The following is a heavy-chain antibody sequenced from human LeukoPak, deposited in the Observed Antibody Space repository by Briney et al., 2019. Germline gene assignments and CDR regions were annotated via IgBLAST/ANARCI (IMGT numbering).Heavy chain of an antibody. CDR3: ARGLEYSSSSGWFDP. D-gene: IGHD6-6*01. V-gene: IGHV1-8*03. CDR1: GYTFTSYD. CDR2: MNPNSGNT. Sequence: ASVKVSCKASGYTFTSYDINWVRQATGQGREWMGWMNPNSGNTGYAQKFQGRVTITRNTSISTAYMELSSLRSEDTAVYYCARGLEYSSSSGWFDPWGQGTLVTVSS. J-gene: IGHJ5*02.